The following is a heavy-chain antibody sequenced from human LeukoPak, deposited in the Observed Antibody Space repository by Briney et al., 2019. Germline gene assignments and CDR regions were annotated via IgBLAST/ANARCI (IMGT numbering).Heavy chain of an antibody. Sequence: SVKVSCKASGGTFSSYAISWVRQAPGQGLEWMGGIIPIFGTANYAQKFQGRVTITTDESTSTAYMELSSLRSEDTAVYYCARVGCSSTSCYRGGFDYWGQGTLVTVSS. D-gene: IGHD2-2*02. J-gene: IGHJ4*02. V-gene: IGHV1-69*05. CDR1: GGTFSSYA. CDR2: IIPIFGTA. CDR3: ARVGCSSTSCYRGGFDY.